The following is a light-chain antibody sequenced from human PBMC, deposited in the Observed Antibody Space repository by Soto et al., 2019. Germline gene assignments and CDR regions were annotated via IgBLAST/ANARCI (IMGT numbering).Light chain of an antibody. J-gene: IGKJ1*01. Sequence: DIQMTQSPSSLSASVGDRVTITCRASPGISNYLAWYQQKPGKVPKLLISAASTLQSGVPSRFSCSGSGTDVMLTISSLQPEDVATYYCQKYNSAPWTGGQGTKVEIK. CDR1: PGISNY. CDR3: QKYNSAPWT. CDR2: AAS. V-gene: IGKV1-27*01.